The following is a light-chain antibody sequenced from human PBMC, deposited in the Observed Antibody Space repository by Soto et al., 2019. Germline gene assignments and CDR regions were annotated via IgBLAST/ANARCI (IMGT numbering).Light chain of an antibody. J-gene: IGLJ1*01. V-gene: IGLV2-8*01. Sequence: QSVLTQPASVSGSPGQSITISCTGTSSDVGSYNLVSWYQQHPGKAPKLMIYEVTKRPSDIPDRFSGSKSDNTASLTVSGLQAEDEADYYCSSYAGTNNYVFGTGTKVTVL. CDR2: EVT. CDR1: SSDVGSYNL. CDR3: SSYAGTNNYV.